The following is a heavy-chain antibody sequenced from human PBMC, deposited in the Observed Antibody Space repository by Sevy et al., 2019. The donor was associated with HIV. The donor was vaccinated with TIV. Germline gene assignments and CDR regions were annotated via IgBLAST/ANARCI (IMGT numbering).Heavy chain of an antibody. CDR1: GFTFSSYG. Sequence: GGSLRLSCAASGFTFSSYGMHWVRQAPGKGLEWVAVISYDGSNKYYADSVKGRFTISRDNSKNTLYLQMNSLRAEDTAVYYCAKDGTMTTVVKVYYYYGLDVWGQGTTVTVSS. D-gene: IGHD4-17*01. V-gene: IGHV3-30*18. CDR2: ISYDGSNK. J-gene: IGHJ6*02. CDR3: AKDGTMTTVVKVYYYYGLDV.